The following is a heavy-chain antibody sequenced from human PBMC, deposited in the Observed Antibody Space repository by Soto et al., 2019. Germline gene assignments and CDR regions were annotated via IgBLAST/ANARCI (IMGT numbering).Heavy chain of an antibody. J-gene: IGHJ4*02. V-gene: IGHV4-39*07. CDR1: GGSISSSSYY. D-gene: IGHD3-22*01. CDR2: IYYSAKT. CDR3: TRGAGAPWVRFDY. Sequence: SETLSLTCTVSGGSISSSSYYWGWIRQPPGKGLEWIGSIYYSAKTFYNPSLASRLSIAVDTSMNQFSLRLTSVTAADTALYYCTRGAGAPWVRFDYWGQGTLVTVSS.